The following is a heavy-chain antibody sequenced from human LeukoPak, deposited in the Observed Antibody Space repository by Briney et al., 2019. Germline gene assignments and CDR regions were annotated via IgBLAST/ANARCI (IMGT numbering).Heavy chain of an antibody. J-gene: IGHJ4*02. V-gene: IGHV4-39*07. CDR2: IYYGGST. CDR3: ARGRLESPIDY. CDR1: GGSISSSSHY. Sequence: SETLSLTCTVSGGSISSSSHYWGWIRQPPGKGLEWIGSIYYGGSTYYNPSLKSRVTISVDTSKNQFSLKLSSVTAADTAVYYCARGRLESPIDYWGQGTLVTVSS.